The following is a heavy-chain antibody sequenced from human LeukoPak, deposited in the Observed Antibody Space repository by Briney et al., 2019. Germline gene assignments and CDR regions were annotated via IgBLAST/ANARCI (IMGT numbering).Heavy chain of an antibody. Sequence: ASVKVSCKASGYTFTGYYMHWVRQAPGQGLEWMGWINPNSGGTNYAQKFQGRVTMTRDTSISTAYMELSRLRSDDTAVYYCARAGGFSLKRRLMEVVAAKSWRGAFDIWGQGTMVTVSS. D-gene: IGHD2-15*01. J-gene: IGHJ3*02. CDR3: ARAGGFSLKRRLMEVVAAKSWRGAFDI. CDR2: INPNSGGT. CDR1: GYTFTGYY. V-gene: IGHV1-2*02.